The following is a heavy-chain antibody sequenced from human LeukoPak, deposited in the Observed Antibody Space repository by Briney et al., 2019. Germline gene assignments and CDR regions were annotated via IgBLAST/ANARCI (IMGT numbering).Heavy chain of an antibody. Sequence: GGSLRLSCAASGFTVSNTFVTWVRQAPGKGLEWVAVISYDGSNKYYADSVKGRFTISRDNSKNTLYLQMNSLRAEDTAVYYCAKGSSANVDWGQGTLVTVSS. D-gene: IGHD2-8*01. CDR1: GFTVSNTF. CDR3: AKGSSANVD. CDR2: ISYDGSNK. V-gene: IGHV3-30*18. J-gene: IGHJ4*02.